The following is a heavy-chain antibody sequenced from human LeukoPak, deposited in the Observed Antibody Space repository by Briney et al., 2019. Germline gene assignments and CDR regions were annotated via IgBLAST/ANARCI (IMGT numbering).Heavy chain of an antibody. Sequence: PGGSLRLSCAASGFTFSSYGMHWVRQAPGKGLEWVAFIRYDGSNKYYADSVKGRFTISRDNSKNTLYLQMNSLRAEDTAVYYCAKDRVVGATRHPALFDYWGQGTLVTVSS. J-gene: IGHJ4*02. CDR3: AKDRVVGATRHPALFDY. CDR2: IRYDGSNK. D-gene: IGHD1-26*01. CDR1: GFTFSSYG. V-gene: IGHV3-30*02.